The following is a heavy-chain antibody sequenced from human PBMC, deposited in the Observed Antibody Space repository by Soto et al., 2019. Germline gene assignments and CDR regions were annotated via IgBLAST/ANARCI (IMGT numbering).Heavy chain of an antibody. D-gene: IGHD5-18*01. Sequence: SGPTLVNPTQTLTLTCTFSGFSLSTSGVGVGWIRQPPGKALEWLGIIYWDDDKRYSPSLKSRVTITKDTFKNQLVLTMTNMDPVDTATYYCAHLPWKQLWPRAPVVYWGQGTPVTVSP. J-gene: IGHJ4*02. CDR3: AHLPWKQLWPRAPVVY. V-gene: IGHV2-5*02. CDR1: GFSLSTSGVG. CDR2: IYWDDDK.